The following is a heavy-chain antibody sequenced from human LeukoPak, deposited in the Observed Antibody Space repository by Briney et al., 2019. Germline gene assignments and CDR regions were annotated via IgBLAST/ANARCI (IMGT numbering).Heavy chain of an antibody. J-gene: IGHJ4*02. V-gene: IGHV3-48*03. CDR2: ISSSGRTI. CDR3: ARGEYYFDY. Sequence: GGSLRLSCAASGFTFNNYQMNWVRQAPGKGLECISYISSSGRTIYYADSLKGRFTVSRDNAKNSLYLRMNNLRAEDTAVYYCARGEYYFDYWGQGALVTVSS. CDR1: GFTFNNYQ.